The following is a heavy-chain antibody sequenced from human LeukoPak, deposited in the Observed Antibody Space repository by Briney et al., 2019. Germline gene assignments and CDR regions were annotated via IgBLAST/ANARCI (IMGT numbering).Heavy chain of an antibody. J-gene: IGHJ5*02. D-gene: IGHD6-19*01. CDR1: GYTFTSYG. CDR3: ARDRAAVAPDHWFDP. CDR2: ISAYNGNT. Sequence: ASVKVSCKASGYTFTSYGISWVRQAPGQGLEWMGWISAYNGNTNYAQKLQGRVTMATDTSTSTAYMELRSLRSDDTAVYYCARDRAAVAPDHWFDPWGQGTLVTASS. V-gene: IGHV1-18*01.